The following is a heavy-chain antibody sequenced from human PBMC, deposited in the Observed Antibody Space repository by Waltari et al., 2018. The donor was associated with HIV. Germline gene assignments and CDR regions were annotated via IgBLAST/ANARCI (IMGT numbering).Heavy chain of an antibody. CDR3: ARVARGLRQGTFDI. Sequence: QVHLVESGGDLVKPGGSLRLSCVASGFTLRDYYMTWIRQAPGKRLEGVSYIAVSSAYTNYGDSVKGRFTMSRDDAKKSLFLQMNSLRPEDTAVYYCARVARGLRQGTFDIWGQGTMVTVSS. CDR1: GFTLRDYY. J-gene: IGHJ3*02. V-gene: IGHV3-11*05. CDR2: IAVSSAYT. D-gene: IGHD4-17*01.